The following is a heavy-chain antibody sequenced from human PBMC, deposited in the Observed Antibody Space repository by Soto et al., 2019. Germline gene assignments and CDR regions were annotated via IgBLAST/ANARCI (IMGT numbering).Heavy chain of an antibody. V-gene: IGHV1-18*01. D-gene: IGHD6-19*01. J-gene: IGHJ4*02. CDR2: ISFYNGHT. Sequence: QVKLVHSGGEVKKPGASVKVSCKASGDTVTKYGISWVRQAPGQGLEWLGWISFYNGHTNYALKFQDRITFTTDTSTSTASMELRSLTSDDTAVYYCASATSIAGAGKETWGQGTLVTVSS. CDR3: ASATSIAGAGKET. CDR1: GDTVTKYG.